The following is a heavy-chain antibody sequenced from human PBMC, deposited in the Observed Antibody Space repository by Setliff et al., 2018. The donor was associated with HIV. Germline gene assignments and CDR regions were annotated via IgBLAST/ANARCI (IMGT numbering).Heavy chain of an antibody. Sequence: SGPTLVNPTQTLTLTCTFSGFSLSTSGVGVGWIRQPPGRALDWLALIYWDGDKGYSPSLRSRLTITKDTSKNQVVLTMTNMDPVDTATYYCAHGVYQTRLYGMDVWGQGSTVTVSS. CDR3: AHGVYQTRLYGMDV. CDR1: GFSLSTSGVG. V-gene: IGHV2-5*02. CDR2: IYWDGDK. D-gene: IGHD2-8*01. J-gene: IGHJ6*02.